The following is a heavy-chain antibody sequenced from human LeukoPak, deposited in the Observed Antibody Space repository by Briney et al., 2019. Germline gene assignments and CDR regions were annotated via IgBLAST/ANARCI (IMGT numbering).Heavy chain of an antibody. Sequence: SETLSLTCTVSGGSISNYFWSWIRQPPGKGLEWIGYISYSGSTNYSPSLKSRVTISLDTSKNQFSLKLTSVTAADTAVYYCVRHFSVSGSQSMDVWGQGTTVTVSS. J-gene: IGHJ6*02. V-gene: IGHV4-59*08. CDR1: GGSISNYF. CDR2: ISYSGST. CDR3: VRHFSVSGSQSMDV. D-gene: IGHD3-10*01.